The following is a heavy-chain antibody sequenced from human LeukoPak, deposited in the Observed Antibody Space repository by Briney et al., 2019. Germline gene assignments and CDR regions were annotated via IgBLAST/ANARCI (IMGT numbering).Heavy chain of an antibody. D-gene: IGHD3-10*01. V-gene: IGHV3-23*01. J-gene: IGHJ4*02. CDR3: AKGVTMVRGVIDY. Sequence: GGSLRLSCAVSGFTFSTYSMNWVRQAPGKGLEWVSAISGSGGSTYYADSVKGRFTISRDNSKNTLYLQINSLRAEGTAVYYCAKGVTMVRGVIDYWGQGTLVTVSS. CDR2: ISGSGGST. CDR1: GFTFSTYS.